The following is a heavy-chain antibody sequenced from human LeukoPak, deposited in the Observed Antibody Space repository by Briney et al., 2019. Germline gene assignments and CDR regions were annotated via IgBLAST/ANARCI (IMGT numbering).Heavy chain of an antibody. V-gene: IGHV3-74*01. CDR2: INDDGRST. CDR3: ARAYYDFWSGYYYFDY. J-gene: IGHJ4*02. CDR1: GFTFSSYW. Sequence: GGSLRLSCAASGFTFSSYWMHWVRQAPGKGLVGVSRINDDGRSTSYADSVKGRFTISRDNAKNTLYLQRNSLRAEDTAVYYCARAYYDFWSGYYYFDYWGQGTLVTVSS. D-gene: IGHD3-3*01.